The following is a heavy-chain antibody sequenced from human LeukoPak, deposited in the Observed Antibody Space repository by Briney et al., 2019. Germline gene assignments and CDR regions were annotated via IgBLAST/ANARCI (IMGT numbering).Heavy chain of an antibody. Sequence: GASVTVSCKASGYTFTSYDINWVRQATGQGLEWMGWMNPNSGNTGYAQKFQGRVTITRNTSISTAYMELSSLRSEDTAVYYCARDPGLGYCTNGVCNFDYWGQGTLVTVSS. CDR3: ARDPGLGYCTNGVCNFDY. CDR1: GYTFTSYD. J-gene: IGHJ4*02. D-gene: IGHD2-8*01. V-gene: IGHV1-8*03. CDR2: MNPNSGNT.